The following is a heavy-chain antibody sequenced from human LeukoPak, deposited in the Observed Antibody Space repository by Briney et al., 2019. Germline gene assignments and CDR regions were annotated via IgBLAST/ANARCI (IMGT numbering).Heavy chain of an antibody. V-gene: IGHV4-61*02. D-gene: IGHD3-3*01. J-gene: IGHJ4*02. CDR3: ARDGIFGVVNYYFDY. CDR2: IYTSGST. Sequence: SETLSLTCTVSGGSISRGSYYWRWIRQPPGRGLEWLARIYTSGSTNYNPSLKSRVTISVDTSKNQFSLKLSSVTAADTAVYYCARDGIFGVVNYYFDYWGQGTLVTVSS. CDR1: GGSISRGSYY.